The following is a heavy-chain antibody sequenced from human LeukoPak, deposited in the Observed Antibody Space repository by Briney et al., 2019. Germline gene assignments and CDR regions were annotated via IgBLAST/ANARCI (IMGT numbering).Heavy chain of an antibody. CDR1: GGSFSGYY. CDR2: INHSGST. V-gene: IGHV4-34*01. J-gene: IGHJ6*04. CDR3: ARARRGYGMDV. D-gene: IGHD1-14*01. Sequence: SETLSLTCAVYGGSFSGYYWSWIRQPPGKGLEWIGEINHSGSTNYNPSLKSRVTISVDTSKSQFSLKLSSVTAADTAVYYCARARRGYGMDVWGKGTTVTVSS.